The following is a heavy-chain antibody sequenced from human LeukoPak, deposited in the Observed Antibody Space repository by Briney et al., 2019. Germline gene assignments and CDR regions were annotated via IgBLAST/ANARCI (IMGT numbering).Heavy chain of an antibody. CDR3: ARGAGDY. CDR2: INHSGST. D-gene: IGHD6-13*01. V-gene: IGHV4-34*01. CDR1: GGSFSGYY. Sequence: PSETLSLTCAVYGGSFSGYYWSWIRQPPGKGLEWTGEINHSGSTNYNPSLKSRVTISVDTSKNQFSLKLSSVTAADTAVYYCARGAGDYWGQGTLVTVSS. J-gene: IGHJ4*02.